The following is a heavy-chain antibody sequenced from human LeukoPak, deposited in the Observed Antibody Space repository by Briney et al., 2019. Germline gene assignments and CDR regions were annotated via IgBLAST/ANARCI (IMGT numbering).Heavy chain of an antibody. Sequence: ASVKVSCKVSGYTFTDYYMHWVQQAPGKGLEWMGLVDPEDGETIYAEKIQGRVTITADTSTYTAYMELSSLRSEDTAVYYCATLTTVTKFYYYYYMDVWGKGTTVAVSS. CDR3: ATLTTVTKFYYYYYMDV. D-gene: IGHD4-17*01. CDR1: GYTFTDYY. J-gene: IGHJ6*03. CDR2: VDPEDGET. V-gene: IGHV1-69-2*01.